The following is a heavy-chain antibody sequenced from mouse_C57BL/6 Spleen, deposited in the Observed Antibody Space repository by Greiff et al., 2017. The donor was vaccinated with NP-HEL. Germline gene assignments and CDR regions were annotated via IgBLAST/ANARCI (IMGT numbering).Heavy chain of an antibody. V-gene: IGHV5-9*01. CDR2: ISGGGGNT. CDR1: GFTFSSYT. Sequence: EVQLVESGGGLVKPGGSLKLSCAASGFTFSSYTMSWVRQTPEKRLEWVATISGGGGNTYYPDSVKGRFTISRDNAKNTLYLQMSSLRSEDTALYYCARHAPTGTGGYCDDWGQGTTLTVSS. J-gene: IGHJ2*01. CDR3: ARHAPTGTGGYCDD. D-gene: IGHD4-1*02.